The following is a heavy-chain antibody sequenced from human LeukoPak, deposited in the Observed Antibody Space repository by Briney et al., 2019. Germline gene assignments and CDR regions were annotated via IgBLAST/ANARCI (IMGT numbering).Heavy chain of an antibody. V-gene: IGHV5-51*01. CDR1: GYSFTSYW. CDR3: ARTAMVTRYYYYYGVDV. D-gene: IGHD5-18*01. Sequence: GESLKISCKGSGYSFTSYWIGWVRQMPGKGLEWMGIIYPGDSDTRYSPSFQGQVTISADKSISTAYLQWSSLKASDTAMYYCARTAMVTRYYYYYGVDVWGQGTTVTVSS. J-gene: IGHJ6*02. CDR2: IYPGDSDT.